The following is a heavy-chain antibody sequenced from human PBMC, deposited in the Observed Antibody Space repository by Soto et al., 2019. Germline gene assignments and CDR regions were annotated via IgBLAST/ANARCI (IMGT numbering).Heavy chain of an antibody. J-gene: IGHJ4*02. Sequence: PGGSLRLSCAASGFTFSSYSMNWVRQAPGKGLEWVSSISSGAFTISYAAAVKGRFTISRDDGHNPLFLQMDSLRAEDTALYYCARDTTRLEHWGQGTLVTVSS. CDR2: ISSGAFTI. D-gene: IGHD1-1*01. CDR1: GFTFSSYS. V-gene: IGHV3-21*04. CDR3: ARDTTRLEH.